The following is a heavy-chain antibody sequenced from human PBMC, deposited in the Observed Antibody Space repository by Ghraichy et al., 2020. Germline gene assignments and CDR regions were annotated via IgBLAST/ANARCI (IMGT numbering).Heavy chain of an antibody. CDR2: SDYSGGT. D-gene: IGHD1-26*01. J-gene: IGHJ4*02. Sequence: GGDGGGGVGRQAGRGGGGVGYSDYSGGTYNNPALESRVTRSLDTSTNQFSLKLSSVTAADTAVYFCARGVVPTFGSAFNFWGQGTLVTVSS. V-gene: IGHV4-31*02. CDR3: ARGVVPTFGSAFNF. CDR1: GGDG.